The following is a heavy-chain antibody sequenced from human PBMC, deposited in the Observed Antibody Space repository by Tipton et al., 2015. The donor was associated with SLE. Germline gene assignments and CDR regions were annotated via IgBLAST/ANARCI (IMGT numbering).Heavy chain of an antibody. CDR3: TRDFGPYAMDV. Sequence: SLRLSCAASGFTFDDYAMHWVRQGPGKGLEWVSLTSWDGSSTYYAESVKGRFTISRDNSKNSQYLQMNSLRAEDNALYFCTRDFGPYAMDVWGQGTTVTVSS. V-gene: IGHV3-43D*04. J-gene: IGHJ6*02. CDR1: GFTFDDYA. CDR2: TSWDGSST. D-gene: IGHD3-10*01.